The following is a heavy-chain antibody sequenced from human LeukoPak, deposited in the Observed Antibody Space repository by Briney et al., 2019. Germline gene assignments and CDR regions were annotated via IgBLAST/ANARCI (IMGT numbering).Heavy chain of an antibody. CDR3: ASPRGPYYYYYMDV. V-gene: IGHV3-30*01. CDR1: GFTFSRYA. J-gene: IGHJ6*03. CDR2: ISYDGSNK. D-gene: IGHD3-10*01. Sequence: GGSLRLSCAASGFTFSRYAMHWVRQAPGKGLEWVAVISYDGSNKYYADSVKGRFTISRDNSKNTLYLQMNSLRAEDTAVYCCASPRGPYYYYYMDVWGKGTTVTVSS.